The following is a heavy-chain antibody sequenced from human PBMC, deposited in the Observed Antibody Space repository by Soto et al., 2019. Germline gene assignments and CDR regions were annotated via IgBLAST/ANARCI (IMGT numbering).Heavy chain of an antibody. D-gene: IGHD3-22*01. CDR3: ARARIVVVKGFDY. V-gene: IGHV1-3*01. CDR1: GYTFTSYA. CDR2: INAGNGNT. Sequence: ASVKVSCKASGYTFTSYALHLVRQAPGQRLEWMGWINAGNGNTKYSQKFQGRVTITRDTSASTAYMELSSLRSEDMAVYYCARARIVVVKGFDYWGQGTLVTVSS. J-gene: IGHJ4*02.